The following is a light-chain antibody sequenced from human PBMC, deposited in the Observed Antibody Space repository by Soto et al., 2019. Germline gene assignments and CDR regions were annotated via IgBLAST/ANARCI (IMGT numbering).Light chain of an antibody. J-gene: IGLJ7*01. Sequence: QPVLTQSPSASASLGASVKLTCTLSSGHSSYAIAWHQQQPEKGPRYLMKLNSDGSHSKGDGLPDRFSGSSSGAERYLTISSLQSEDEADYCGQTWGTGIHVFGGGTQLTVL. CDR1: SGHSSYA. V-gene: IGLV4-69*01. CDR2: LNSDGSH. CDR3: QTWGTGIHV.